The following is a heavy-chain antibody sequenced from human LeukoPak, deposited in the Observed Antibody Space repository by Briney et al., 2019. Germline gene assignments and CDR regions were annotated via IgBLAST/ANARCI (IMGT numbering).Heavy chain of an antibody. CDR1: GFTFSLYT. CDR2: ISSSSNTT. D-gene: IGHD3-22*01. V-gene: IGHV3-48*01. CDR3: ARDGYYDSRVDV. J-gene: IGHJ6*02. Sequence: PGGSLRLSCAASGFTFSLYTMNWVRQAPGKGLEWVSYISSSSNTTYYADSVKGRFIISRDSAKKSLYLQMNSLRAEDTAVYYCARDGYYDSRVDVWGQGTTVTVSS.